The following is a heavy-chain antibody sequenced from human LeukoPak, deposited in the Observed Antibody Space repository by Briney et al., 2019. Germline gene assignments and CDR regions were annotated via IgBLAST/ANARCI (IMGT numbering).Heavy chain of an antibody. D-gene: IGHD2/OR15-2a*01. CDR1: GFTFSSYG. CDR3: ARDGSTNYQNWFDP. CDR2: IWYDGSNK. V-gene: IGHV3-33*01. Sequence: GSLRLSCAASGFTFSSYGMHWVRQAPGKGLEWVAVIWYDGSNKYYADSVKGRFTISRDNSKNTLYLQMNSLRAEDTAVYYCARDGSTNYQNWFDPWGQGTLVTVSS. J-gene: IGHJ5*02.